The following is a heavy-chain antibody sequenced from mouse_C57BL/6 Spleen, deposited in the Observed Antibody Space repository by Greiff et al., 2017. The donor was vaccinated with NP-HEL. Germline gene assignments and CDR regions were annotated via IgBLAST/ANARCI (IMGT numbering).Heavy chain of an antibody. J-gene: IGHJ3*01. CDR2: IDPSDSYT. D-gene: IGHD1-1*01. Sequence: QVQLQQPGAELVMPGASVKLSCKASGYTFTSYWMHWVKQRPGQGLEWIGEIDPSDSYTNYNQKFKGHSTLTVDKSSSAAYIQSSSLTSEDSAVYYCAKGDYGSSDGVDYWGQGTLVTVSA. CDR1: GYTFTSYW. CDR3: AKGDYGSSDGVDY. V-gene: IGHV1-69*01.